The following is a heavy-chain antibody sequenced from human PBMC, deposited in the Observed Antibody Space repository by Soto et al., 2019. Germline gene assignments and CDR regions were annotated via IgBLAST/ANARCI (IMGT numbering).Heavy chain of an antibody. Sequence: KTSETLSLTCTVSGGSISSGGYYWSWIRQHPGKGLAWVGYIYYSGSTYYNPSLKSRVTISVDTSKNQFSLKLSSVAAADTAVYYCARTLYDFWSSGGMDVWGQGTTVTVSS. D-gene: IGHD3-3*01. V-gene: IGHV4-31*02. CDR1: GGSISSGGYY. CDR2: IYYSGST. J-gene: IGHJ6*02. CDR3: ARTLYDFWSSGGMDV.